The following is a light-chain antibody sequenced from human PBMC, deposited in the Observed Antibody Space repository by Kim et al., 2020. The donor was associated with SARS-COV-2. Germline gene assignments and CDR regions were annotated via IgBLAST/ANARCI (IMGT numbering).Light chain of an antibody. CDR3: QQSYSSPPT. CDR1: QSISRH. CDR2: GAS. Sequence: ASIGDRVTITCRASQSISRHFNWYQKRPGEAPKLLIYGASNLQSGVPSRFSGSGSGTDLTLTISSLQPEDFATYYCQQSYSSPPTFGQGTKVDIK. J-gene: IGKJ1*01. V-gene: IGKV1-39*01.